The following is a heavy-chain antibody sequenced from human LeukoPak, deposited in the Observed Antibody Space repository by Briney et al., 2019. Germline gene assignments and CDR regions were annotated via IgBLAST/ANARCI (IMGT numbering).Heavy chain of an antibody. V-gene: IGHV3-30*02. CDR1: GFTFSSYG. J-gene: IGHJ4*02. Sequence: GGSLRLSCAASGFTFSSYGMHWVRQAPGKGLEWVAFIRYDGSNKYYADSVKGRFTISRDNSKNTLYLQMNSPRAEDTAVYYCAKAPKRGYSGYDPLGPFDYWGQGTLVTVSS. CDR2: IRYDGSNK. CDR3: AKAPKRGYSGYDPLGPFDY. D-gene: IGHD5-12*01.